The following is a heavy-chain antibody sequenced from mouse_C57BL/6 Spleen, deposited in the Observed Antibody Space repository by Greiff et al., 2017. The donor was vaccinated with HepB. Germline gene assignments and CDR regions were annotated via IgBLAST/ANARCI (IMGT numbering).Heavy chain of an antibody. CDR3: AREATTVVATKDYFDY. Sequence: QVQLQQSGAELARPGASVKLSCKASGYTFTSYGISWVKQRTGQGLEWIGEIYPRSGNTYYNEKFKGKATLTADKSSSTAYMELRSLTSEDSAVYFCAREATTVVATKDYFDYWGQGTTLTVSS. J-gene: IGHJ2*01. D-gene: IGHD1-1*01. V-gene: IGHV1-81*01. CDR1: GYTFTSYG. CDR2: IYPRSGNT.